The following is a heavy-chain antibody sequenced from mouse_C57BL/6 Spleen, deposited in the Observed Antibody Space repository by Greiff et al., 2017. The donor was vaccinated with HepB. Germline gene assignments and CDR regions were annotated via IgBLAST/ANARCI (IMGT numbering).Heavy chain of an antibody. J-gene: IGHJ2*01. Sequence: DVHLVESGGGLVKPGGSLKLSCAASGFTFSDYGMHWVRQAPEKGLEWVAYISSGSSTIYYADTVKGRFTISRDNAKNTLFLQMTSLRSEDTAMYYCANDYVDYWGQGTTLTVSS. CDR3: ANDYVDY. D-gene: IGHD2-3*01. CDR1: GFTFSDYG. CDR2: ISSGSSTI. V-gene: IGHV5-17*01.